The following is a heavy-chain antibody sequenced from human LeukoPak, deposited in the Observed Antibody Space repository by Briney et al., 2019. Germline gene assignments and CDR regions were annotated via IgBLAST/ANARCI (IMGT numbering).Heavy chain of an antibody. CDR3: ARQTTVFDN. CDR2: ISGSGSSM. Sequence: GGSLGLSCAASGFTFSYYSMNWVRQAPGKGLEWLSYISGSGSSMYYADPVKGRFTISRDNAQNSVYLQMNSLRDEDTAVYYCARQTTVFDNWGQGTLVTVSS. J-gene: IGHJ4*02. D-gene: IGHD1-1*01. CDR1: GFTFSYYS. V-gene: IGHV3-48*02.